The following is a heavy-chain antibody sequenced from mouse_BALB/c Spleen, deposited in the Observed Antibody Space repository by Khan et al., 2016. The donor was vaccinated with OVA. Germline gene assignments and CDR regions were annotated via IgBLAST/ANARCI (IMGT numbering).Heavy chain of an antibody. D-gene: IGHD2-12*01. CDR1: GYTFSSYW. J-gene: IGHJ4*01. CDR3: ARGAATTYGMDY. Sequence: VKLQQSGAELMKPGASVKISCKATGYTFSSYWIDWVKQRPGHGLEWIGEILPGRGHTTYNEKFKGKATFTADTSSNTAYMQLNSLTSEDSAVYYCARGAATTYGMDYWGQGTSVTVSS. V-gene: IGHV1-9*01. CDR2: ILPGRGHT.